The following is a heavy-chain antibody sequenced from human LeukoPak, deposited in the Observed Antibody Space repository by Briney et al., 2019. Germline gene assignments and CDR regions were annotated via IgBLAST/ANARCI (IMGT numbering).Heavy chain of an antibody. CDR2: ISSASDYI. CDR3: ARDLVTMVRELSDTTD. V-gene: IGHV3-21*01. Sequence: MSGGSLRLSCAASGFTFIRYTMNWVRQAPGKGLEWVSSISSASDYIYYADSVRGRFTISRDNAKDSLYLQMNSLRVEDTAIYFCARDLVTMVRELSDTTDWGQGVLVTVSS. CDR1: GFTFIRYT. J-gene: IGHJ4*02. D-gene: IGHD3-10*01.